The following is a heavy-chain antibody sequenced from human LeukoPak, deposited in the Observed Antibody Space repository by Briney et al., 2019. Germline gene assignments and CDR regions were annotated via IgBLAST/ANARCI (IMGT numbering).Heavy chain of an antibody. CDR2: FRSRANSYAT. J-gene: IGHJ4*02. Sequence: GGSLRLSCAASGFTFSGSAMHWVRQASGKGLEGFGRFRSRANSYATAYAASVKGRFTISRDDSKDTAYLQMNSLRAEDTAVYYCAKEKKGYYYGSGSYYGDFDYRGQGTLVTVSS. D-gene: IGHD3-10*01. CDR1: GFTFSGSA. V-gene: IGHV3-73*01. CDR3: AKEKKGYYYGSGSYYGDFDY.